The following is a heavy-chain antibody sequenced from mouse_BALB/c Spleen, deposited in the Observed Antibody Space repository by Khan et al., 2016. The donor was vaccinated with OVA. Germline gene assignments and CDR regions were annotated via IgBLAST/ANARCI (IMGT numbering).Heavy chain of an antibody. CDR2: INPNNGGT. CDR1: GYTFTDYN. V-gene: IGHV1-18*01. CDR3: ARLGYGSFAY. D-gene: IGHD1-1*01. Sequence: VQLKQSGPELVKPGASVKIPCKASGYTFTDYNMDWVKQSPGKSLEWIGDINPNNGGTIYNQKFKGKATLTVDKSSSTAYMELSSLTSEDTAVYYCARLGYGSFAYWGQGTLVTVSA. J-gene: IGHJ3*01.